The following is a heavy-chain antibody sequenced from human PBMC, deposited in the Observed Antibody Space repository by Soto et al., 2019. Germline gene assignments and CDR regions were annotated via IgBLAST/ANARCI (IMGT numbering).Heavy chain of an antibody. Sequence: QVQLQESGPGLVKPSETLSLTCTVSGGSMRGQHWSWIRQPPGKGLEWIGHHGDATNYNPSLKSRITIPTDTSTNQFSLKLSSVTAAATAVYYCATYTVGEGGRGYWGPGTLVTVSS. D-gene: IGHD3-16*01. J-gene: IGHJ4*02. CDR1: GGSMRGQH. V-gene: IGHV4-4*09. CDR3: ATYTVGEGGRGY. CDR2: HHGDAT.